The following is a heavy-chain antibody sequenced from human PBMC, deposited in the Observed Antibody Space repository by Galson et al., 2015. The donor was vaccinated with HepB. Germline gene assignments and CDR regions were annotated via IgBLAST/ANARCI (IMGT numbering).Heavy chain of an antibody. J-gene: IGHJ4*02. CDR2: IYSSSSST. D-gene: IGHD7-27*01. Sequence: SLRLSCAASGFSVYSNYMNWVRQTPGKGLEWVSLIYSSSSSTNYADFVRGRLTISRDTSKNTVYLQMSRLRADDTAMYYCAQLGTGYWGRGTLVTVSS. CDR1: GFSVYSNY. CDR3: AQLGTGY. V-gene: IGHV3-53*01.